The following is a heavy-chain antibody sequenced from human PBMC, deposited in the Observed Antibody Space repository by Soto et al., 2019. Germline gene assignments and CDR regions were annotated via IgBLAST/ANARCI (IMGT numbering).Heavy chain of an antibody. J-gene: IGHJ4*02. CDR2: IYYSGST. V-gene: IGHV4-39*01. CDR3: ASSIAAAYNAIYFDY. D-gene: IGHD6-13*01. Sequence: SETLSLTCTVFDGYISSSSYYWGWIRQPPGKGLEWIGSIYYSGSTYYNPSLKSRLTISVDTSKNQFSLKLSSVTAADTAVYYCASSIAAAYNAIYFDYWGQGTLVTVSS. CDR1: DGYISSSSYY.